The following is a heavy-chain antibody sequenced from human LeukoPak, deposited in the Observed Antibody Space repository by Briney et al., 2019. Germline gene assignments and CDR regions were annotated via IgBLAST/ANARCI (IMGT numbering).Heavy chain of an antibody. V-gene: IGHV4-34*01. CDR3: ARRPLAAASMFDP. D-gene: IGHD6-13*01. CDR1: GGSFSGYY. J-gene: IGHJ5*02. Sequence: SETLSLTCAVYGGSFSGYYWSWIRQPPGKGLEWIGEINHSGSTNYNPSLKSRVTISVDTSKNQFSLKLSSVTAADTAVYYCARRPLAAASMFDPWGQGTLVTVSS. CDR2: INHSGST.